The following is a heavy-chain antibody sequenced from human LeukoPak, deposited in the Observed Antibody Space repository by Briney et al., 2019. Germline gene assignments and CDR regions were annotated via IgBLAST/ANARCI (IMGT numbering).Heavy chain of an antibody. CDR2: INTNTGNP. CDR1: GYTFTSYA. J-gene: IGHJ5*02. CDR3: ARNYDILTGYRNWFDP. V-gene: IGHV7-4-1*02. Sequence: ASVKVSCKASGYTFTSYAMNLVRQAPGQGLEWMGWINTNTGNPTYAQGFTGRFVFSLDTSVSTAYLQISSLKAEDTAVYYCARNYDILTGYRNWFDPWGQGTLVTVSS. D-gene: IGHD3-9*01.